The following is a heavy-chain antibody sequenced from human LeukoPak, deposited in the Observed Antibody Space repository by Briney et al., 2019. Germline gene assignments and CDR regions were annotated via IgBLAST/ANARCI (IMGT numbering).Heavy chain of an antibody. J-gene: IGHJ4*02. CDR1: GFTFSSYG. V-gene: IGHV3-33*01. D-gene: IGHD5-18*01. Sequence: GGSLRLSCSASGFTFSSYGMHWVRQAPGKGLEWVAVIWYDGTNKYYADSVKGRFTIPRDNSKNTLYLQMNSLRAEDTAVYYCTRDSYPHPAHNFDYWGQGTLVTVSS. CDR3: TRDSYPHPAHNFDY. CDR2: IWYDGTNK.